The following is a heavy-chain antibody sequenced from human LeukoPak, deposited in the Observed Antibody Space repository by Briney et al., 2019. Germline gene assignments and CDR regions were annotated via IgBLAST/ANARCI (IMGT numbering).Heavy chain of an antibody. CDR1: GFTFSSYA. D-gene: IGHD2-15*01. Sequence: PGGSLRLSCAASGFTFSSYAMSWVRQAPGKGPEWVSAISGSGGSTYYADSVKGRFTISRDNSKNTLYLQMNSLKTEDTAVYYCTTYSIVFDYWGQGTLVTVSS. CDR2: ISGSGGST. CDR3: TTYSIVFDY. V-gene: IGHV3-23*01. J-gene: IGHJ4*02.